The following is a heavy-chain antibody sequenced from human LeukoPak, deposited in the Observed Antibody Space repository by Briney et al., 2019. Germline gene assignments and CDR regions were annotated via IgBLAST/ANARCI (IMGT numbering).Heavy chain of an antibody. CDR2: INPNSGGT. CDR3: ARDRYSGYDNWFDP. CDR1: GYTFTGYY. J-gene: IGHJ5*02. V-gene: IGHV1-2*06. Sequence: APVKVSCKASGYTFTGYYMHWVRQAPGQGLEWMGRINPNSGGTNYAQKFQGRVTMTRDTSISTAYMELSRLRSDDTAVYYCARDRYSGYDNWFDPWGQGTLVTVSS. D-gene: IGHD5-12*01.